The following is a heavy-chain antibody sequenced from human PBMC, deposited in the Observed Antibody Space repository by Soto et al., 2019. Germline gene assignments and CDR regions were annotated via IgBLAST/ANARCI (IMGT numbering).Heavy chain of an antibody. CDR3: ARHSSSDSFAI. J-gene: IGHJ3*02. V-gene: IGHV4-59*01. CDR1: GGSISSYY. Sequence: ILSLTCTVSGGSISSYYWSWIRQRPGKGLEWIGFIYYSGSTNYNPSLKSRVTVSVDTPKKQFSLKLSAATAAETAVYYCARHSSSDSFAIWGQGTMVTVSS. D-gene: IGHD6-6*01. CDR2: IYYSGST.